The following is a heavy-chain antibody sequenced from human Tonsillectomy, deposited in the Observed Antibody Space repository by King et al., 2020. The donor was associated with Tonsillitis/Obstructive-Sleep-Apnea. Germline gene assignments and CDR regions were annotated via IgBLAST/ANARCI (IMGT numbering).Heavy chain of an antibody. CDR1: GFTFDDYA. Sequence: VQLVESGGGLVQPGRSLRLSCAASGFTFDDYAMHWVRQAPGKGLEWVSGISWNSGSIGYADSVKGRLTISRDNAKNSLCLQMNSLRAEDTALYYCAKGDPYYLQLGDYWGQGTLVTVSS. CDR2: ISWNSGSI. J-gene: IGHJ4*02. CDR3: AKGDPYYLQLGDY. D-gene: IGHD3-10*01. V-gene: IGHV3-9*01.